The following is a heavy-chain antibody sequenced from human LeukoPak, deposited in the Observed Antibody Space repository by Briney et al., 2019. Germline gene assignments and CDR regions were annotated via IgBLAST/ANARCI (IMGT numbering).Heavy chain of an antibody. J-gene: IGHJ3*02. CDR3: ARDLRVGGSSGWYAFDI. CDR1: GGSISTYY. D-gene: IGHD6-19*01. V-gene: IGHV4-59*01. Sequence: SETLSLTCTVSGGSISTYYWSWIRQPPGKGLEWMGYFYYSGSTNYNPSLKSRVTMSLDTSKNQFSLKQSSVTAADTAVYYCARDLRVGGSSGWYAFDIWGQGTMVIVSS. CDR2: FYYSGST.